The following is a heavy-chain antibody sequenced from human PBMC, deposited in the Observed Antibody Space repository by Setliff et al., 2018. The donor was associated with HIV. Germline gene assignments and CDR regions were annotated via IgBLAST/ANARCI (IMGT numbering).Heavy chain of an antibody. CDR2: VFYTGFA. CDR1: GDSIRGYY. CDR3: ARQMPIPGIAITPVDY. V-gene: IGHV4-59*08. Sequence: PSETLSLTCTVSGDSIRGYYWSWIRQPPGKGLEWMGYVFYTGFAAYNPSLKSRLTIPVDTSKSPFSLTLTSVTAADTAVYYCARQMPIPGIAITPVDYWGQGALVTVSS. J-gene: IGHJ4*02. D-gene: IGHD5-12*01.